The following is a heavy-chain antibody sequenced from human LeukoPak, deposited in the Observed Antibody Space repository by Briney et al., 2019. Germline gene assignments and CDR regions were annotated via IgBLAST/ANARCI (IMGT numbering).Heavy chain of an antibody. V-gene: IGHV4-59*01. CDR2: IYYSGST. CDR3: ARDGEDSISFDY. CDR1: GGSISSYY. Sequence: SETLSLTCTVSGGSISSYYWSWIRQPPGKGLEWIGYIYYSGSTNYNPSLKSRVTISVDTSKNQFSLKLSSVTAADTAVYYCARDGEDSISFDYWGQETLVAVSS. J-gene: IGHJ4*02. D-gene: IGHD6-6*01.